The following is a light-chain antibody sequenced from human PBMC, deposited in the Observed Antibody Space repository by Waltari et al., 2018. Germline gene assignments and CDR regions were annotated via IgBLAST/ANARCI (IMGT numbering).Light chain of an antibody. Sequence: EIVLTQSPGTLSLSPGERATLSCWASQSVGRSLAWYQQKRGQAPRLLIYGAPTRATGIPDRFSGSGSGTDFSLTISRLEPEDFAVYYCQHYVKLPVTFGQGTKVEIK. CDR1: QSVGRS. CDR3: QHYVKLPVT. J-gene: IGKJ1*01. V-gene: IGKV3-20*01. CDR2: GAP.